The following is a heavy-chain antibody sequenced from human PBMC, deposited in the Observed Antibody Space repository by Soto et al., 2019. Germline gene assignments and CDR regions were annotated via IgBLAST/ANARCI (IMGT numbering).Heavy chain of an antibody. CDR1: GFTFDDYG. D-gene: IGHD6-19*01. Sequence: EVQLVESGGGVVRPGGSLRLSCAASGFTFDDYGMSWARQAPGKGLEWVSGINWNGGSTGYADSVKGRFTISRDNAKTSLYLQMTSLRAEATALYYCARLYSSAWYGPGRYWGQGTLVTVSS. J-gene: IGHJ4*02. V-gene: IGHV3-20*04. CDR3: ARLYSSAWYGPGRY. CDR2: INWNGGST.